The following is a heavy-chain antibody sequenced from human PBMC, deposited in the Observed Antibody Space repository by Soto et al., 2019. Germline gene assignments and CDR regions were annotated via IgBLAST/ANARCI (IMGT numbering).Heavy chain of an antibody. CDR2: INPSGGST. J-gene: IGHJ3*02. V-gene: IGHV1-46*01. Sequence: ASVKVSCKASGYTFTSYYMHWVRQAPGQGLEWMGIINPSGGSTSYAQKFQGRVTMTRDTSTSTVYMELSSLRSEDTAVYYCARDQAVAGTEGAFAIWGQGTMVTVSS. D-gene: IGHD6-19*01. CDR3: ARDQAVAGTEGAFAI. CDR1: GYTFTSYY.